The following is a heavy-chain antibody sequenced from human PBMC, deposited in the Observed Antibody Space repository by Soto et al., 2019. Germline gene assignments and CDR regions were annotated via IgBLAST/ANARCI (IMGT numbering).Heavy chain of an antibody. CDR3: ARVWGIADNTRKAGRGYYGMDV. CDR1: GGSFSGYY. V-gene: IGHV4-34*01. Sequence: SETLSLTCAVYGGSFSGYYWSWIRQPPGKGLEWIGEINHSGSTNYNPSLKSRVTISVDTSKNQFSLKLSSVTAADTAVYYCARVWGIADNTRKAGRGYYGMDVWGRGTTVTVSS. J-gene: IGHJ6*02. D-gene: IGHD3-16*01. CDR2: INHSGST.